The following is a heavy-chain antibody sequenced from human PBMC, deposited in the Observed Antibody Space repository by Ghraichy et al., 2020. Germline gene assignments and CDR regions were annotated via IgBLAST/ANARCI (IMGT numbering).Heavy chain of an antibody. D-gene: IGHD5-18*01. CDR3: ARAGYSYENPATYYYYGMDV. CDR1: GGSISSYY. Sequence: SETLSLTCTVSGGSISSYYWSWIRQPPGKGLEWIGYIYYSGSTNYNPSLKSRVTISVDTSKNQFSLKLSSVTAADTAVYYCARAGYSYENPATYYYYGMDVWGQGTTVTVSS. V-gene: IGHV4-59*01. J-gene: IGHJ6*02. CDR2: IYYSGST.